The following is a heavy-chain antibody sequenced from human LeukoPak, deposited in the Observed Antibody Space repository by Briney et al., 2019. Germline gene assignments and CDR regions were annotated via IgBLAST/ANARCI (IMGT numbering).Heavy chain of an antibody. CDR2: ISGSGGST. V-gene: IGHV3-23*01. J-gene: IGHJ5*02. D-gene: IGHD3-10*01. CDR3: AKSGGGHLGRRWFDP. CDR1: GVTFSSYA. Sequence: GGSLRLSCAAAGVTFSSYAMSLVRQAPGKGLEWVSAISGSGGSTYYADSVKGRFTISRDNSKNTLYLQMNSLRAEDTAVYYCAKSGGGHLGRRWFDPWGQGTLVTVSS.